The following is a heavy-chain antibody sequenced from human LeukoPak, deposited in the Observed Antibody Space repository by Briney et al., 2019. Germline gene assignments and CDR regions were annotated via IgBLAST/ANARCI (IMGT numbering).Heavy chain of an antibody. J-gene: IGHJ6*03. V-gene: IGHV4-61*02. Sequence: SETLSLTCTVSGGSISSGSYYWRWIRQPAGTGLEWLGRIYTSGSTNYNPSLKSRVTISVDTSKNQFSLKLSSVTAADTAVYYCARDAVYSAMDVWGKGTTVTISS. CDR2: IYTSGST. D-gene: IGHD1-14*01. CDR1: GGSISSGSYY. CDR3: ARDAVYSAMDV.